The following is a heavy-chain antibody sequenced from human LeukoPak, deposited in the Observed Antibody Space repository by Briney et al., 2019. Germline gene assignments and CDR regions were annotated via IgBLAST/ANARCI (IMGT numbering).Heavy chain of an antibody. Sequence: GGSLRLSCAASGFTVSNNFMSWVRQAPGKGLDWVSVIYNDGSTYYADSVKGRFTISRDNSKNTLYLQMNSLRAEDTAVYYCAREGLPGYYFDYWGQGTLVTVSS. CDR1: GFTVSNNF. CDR3: AREGLPGYYFDY. D-gene: IGHD7-27*01. V-gene: IGHV3-53*01. J-gene: IGHJ4*02. CDR2: IYNDGST.